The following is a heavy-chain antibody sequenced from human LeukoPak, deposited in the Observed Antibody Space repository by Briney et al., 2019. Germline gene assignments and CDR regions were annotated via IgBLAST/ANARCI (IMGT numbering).Heavy chain of an antibody. J-gene: IGHJ5*02. Sequence: GASVKVSCKASVYSSTYVFTTYPIHWVRQAPGQGLEWLGMINLRGDATIYAQKFQGRVTMTSDSSTTTVYMELSSLKSEDTGLYYCARKWSSRDWFDPWGQGTLVTVSS. CDR2: INLRGDAT. CDR3: ARKWSSRDWFDP. CDR1: VYSSTYVFTTYP. V-gene: IGHV1-46*01. D-gene: IGHD2-15*01.